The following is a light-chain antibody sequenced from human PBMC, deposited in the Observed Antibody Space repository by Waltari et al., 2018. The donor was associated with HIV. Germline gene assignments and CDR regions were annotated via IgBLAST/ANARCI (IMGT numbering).Light chain of an antibody. V-gene: IGKV1-5*03. CDR3: QQYNSYSPIT. CDR1: QSISSR. CDR2: KAS. J-gene: IGKJ5*01. Sequence: DIQMTQSPSTLSASVGDRVTINCRASQSISSRLAWYQQKPGKAPKLLIYKASSLESGVPSRFSGSGSGTEFTLTISSLQPDDFATYYCQQYNSYSPITFGQGTRLEIK.